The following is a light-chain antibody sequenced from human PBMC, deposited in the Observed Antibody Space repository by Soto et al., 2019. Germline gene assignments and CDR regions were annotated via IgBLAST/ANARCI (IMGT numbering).Light chain of an antibody. Sequence: DIVLTQSPGTLSLSHGERATLSCRASQGVSSNYLAWYQQKPGQVPRLLIYDASRRATGIPDRLSGSGSGTDFTLTISRMEPEDFAVYYCQQYSSSRTFGHGTKVDIK. CDR2: DAS. CDR1: QGVSSNY. J-gene: IGKJ1*01. V-gene: IGKV3-20*01. CDR3: QQYSSSRT.